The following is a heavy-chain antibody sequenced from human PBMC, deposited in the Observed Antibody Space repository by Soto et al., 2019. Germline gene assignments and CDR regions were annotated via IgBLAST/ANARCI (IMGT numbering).Heavy chain of an antibody. D-gene: IGHD2-15*01. V-gene: IGHV1-69*02. CDR3: ASHFTGVMVLGTSPPGGDNYGWDV. Sequence: QVQLVQSGAEVKKPGSSVKVSCKASGGTFSRYTFTWVRQAPGQGLEWMGRIIPILDIPNYAQNFQGRVTITAGKSTRTAYMELSSLRSDDTAVYYCASHFTGVMVLGTSPPGGDNYGWDVWGQGTTVTVSS. CDR2: IIPILDIP. J-gene: IGHJ6*02. CDR1: GGTFSRYT.